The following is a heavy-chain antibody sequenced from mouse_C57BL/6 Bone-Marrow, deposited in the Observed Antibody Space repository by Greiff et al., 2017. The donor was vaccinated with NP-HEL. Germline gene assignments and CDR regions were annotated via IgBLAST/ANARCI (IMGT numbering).Heavy chain of an antibody. CDR1: GFTFSDAW. CDR2: IRNKANNHTT. Sequence: EVKVEESGGGLVQPGGSMKLSCAASGFTFSDAWMDWVRQSPEKGLEWVAEIRNKANNHTTYYDESVKGRFTISRDDSKSSVYLQMNSVRAEDTGIYYCTRPIYDGYSAWFAYWGQGTLVTVSA. D-gene: IGHD2-3*01. J-gene: IGHJ3*01. CDR3: TRPIYDGYSAWFAY. V-gene: IGHV6-6*01.